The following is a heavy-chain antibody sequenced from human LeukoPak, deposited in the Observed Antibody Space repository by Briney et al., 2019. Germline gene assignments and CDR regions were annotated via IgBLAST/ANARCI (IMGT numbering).Heavy chain of an antibody. J-gene: IGHJ3*02. D-gene: IGHD6-13*01. Sequence: GGSLRLSCAASGFTFSSYGMHWVRQAPGKGLEWVAVIWYDGSNKYYADSVKGRFTISRDNSKNTLYLQMNSLRAEDTAVYYCARDPSIAAALDAFDIWGQGTMVTVSS. CDR2: IWYDGSNK. CDR3: ARDPSIAAALDAFDI. V-gene: IGHV3-33*01. CDR1: GFTFSSYG.